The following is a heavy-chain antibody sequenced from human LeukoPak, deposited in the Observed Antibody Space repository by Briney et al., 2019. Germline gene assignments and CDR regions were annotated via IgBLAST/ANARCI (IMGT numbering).Heavy chain of an antibody. CDR3: AKAPVTSCRGAFCYPFDY. J-gene: IGHJ4*02. V-gene: IGHV3-23*01. CDR2: MSSSDDGR. D-gene: IGHD2-15*01. CDR1: GFTFSSYW. Sequence: GGSLRLSCAASGFTFSSYWMHWVRQAPGKGLEWVSAMSSSDDGRYYAASVRGRFTISRDTSRSTLYLQMNSLRAEDAAVYYCAKAPVTSCRGAFCYPFDYWGQGTLVTVSS.